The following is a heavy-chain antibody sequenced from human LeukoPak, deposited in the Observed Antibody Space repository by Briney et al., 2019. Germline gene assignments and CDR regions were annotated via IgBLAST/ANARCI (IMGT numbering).Heavy chain of an antibody. V-gene: IGHV3-23*01. CDR2: TSERSDGT. CDR1: GFTFSTNA. D-gene: IGHD5-12*01. Sequence: GGSLRLSCAASGFTFSTNAMSWVRQAPGKGLEWVSATSERSDGTYYADSVKGRFSISRDNSKNTLYLQMNSLRAEDTAVYYCARVSGYDSRFDYWGQGTLVTVSS. J-gene: IGHJ4*02. CDR3: ARVSGYDSRFDY.